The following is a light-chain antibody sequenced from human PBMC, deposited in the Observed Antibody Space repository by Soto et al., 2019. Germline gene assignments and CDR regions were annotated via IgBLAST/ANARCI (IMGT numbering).Light chain of an antibody. V-gene: IGLV2-14*01. CDR3: GSYTTSSTLYV. CDR1: SSDVGGYNY. Sequence: QSALTQPASVSGSPGQPITISCTGTSSDVGGYNYVSWYQQHPGKAPKVMIYDVSNRPSGVSNRFSGSKSGNTASLTISGLQAEDEADYYCGSYTTSSTLYVFGNGTKVTVL. J-gene: IGLJ1*01. CDR2: DVS.